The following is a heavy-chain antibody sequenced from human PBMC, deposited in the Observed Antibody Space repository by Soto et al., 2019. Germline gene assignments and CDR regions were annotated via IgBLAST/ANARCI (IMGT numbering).Heavy chain of an antibody. CDR3: ARLGAGTTAYYYYGMDV. CDR2: IYYSGST. V-gene: IGHV4-39*01. D-gene: IGHD1-7*01. Sequence: SETLSLTCTVSGGSISSSSYYWGWIRQPPRKGLEWIGSIYYSGSTYYNPSLKSRVTISVDTSKNQFSLKLSSVTAADTAVYYCARLGAGTTAYYYYGMDVWGQGTTVTVSS. CDR1: GGSISSSSYY. J-gene: IGHJ6*02.